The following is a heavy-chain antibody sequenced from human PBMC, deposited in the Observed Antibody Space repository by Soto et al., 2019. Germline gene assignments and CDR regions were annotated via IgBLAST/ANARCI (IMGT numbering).Heavy chain of an antibody. CDR1: GFTFSNAW. CDR3: TTDFEELYYYYGMDV. Sequence: GGSLRLSCAASGFTFSNAWMSWVRQAPGKGLEWVGRIKSKTDGGTTDYAAPVKGRFTISRDDSKNTLYLQMNSLKTEDTAVYYCTTDFEELYYYYGMDVWGQGTTVTVSS. J-gene: IGHJ6*02. D-gene: IGHD1-26*01. V-gene: IGHV3-15*01. CDR2: IKSKTDGGTT.